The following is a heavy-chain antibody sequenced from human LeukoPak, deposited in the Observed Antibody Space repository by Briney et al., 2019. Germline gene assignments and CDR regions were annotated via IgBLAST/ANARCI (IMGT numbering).Heavy chain of an antibody. CDR3: AREPESPYCSSTSCYWAYMDV. CDR2: INPNSGGT. V-gene: IGHV1-2*02. Sequence: GASVKVSCKASGYTFTGYYMHWVRQAPGQGLEWMGWINPNSGGTNYAQKFQGRVTMTRDTSISTAYMELRRLRSEDTAVYYCAREPESPYCSSTSCYWAYMDVWGKGTTVTVSS. D-gene: IGHD2-2*01. J-gene: IGHJ6*03. CDR1: GYTFTGYY.